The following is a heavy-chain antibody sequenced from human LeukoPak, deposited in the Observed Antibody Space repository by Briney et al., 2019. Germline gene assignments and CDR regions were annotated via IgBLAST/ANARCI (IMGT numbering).Heavy chain of an antibody. CDR2: IYYSGST. Sequence: SETLSLTCTVSGGSISSYYWSWIRQPPGKGLEWIGYIYYSGSTNYNPSLKSRVTISVDTSKNQFSLKLSSVTAADTAVYYCASVYSSSSLLDYWGQGTLVTVSS. V-gene: IGHV4-59*08. J-gene: IGHJ4*02. D-gene: IGHD6-6*01. CDR1: GGSISSYY. CDR3: ASVYSSSSLLDY.